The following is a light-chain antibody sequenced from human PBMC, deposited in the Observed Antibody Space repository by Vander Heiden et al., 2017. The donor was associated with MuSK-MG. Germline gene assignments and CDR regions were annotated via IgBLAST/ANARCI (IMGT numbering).Light chain of an antibody. CDR1: RSNIGAGFD. Sequence: QSVLTQPPSVSGAPGQMITISCTGSRSNIGAGFDVHWYRQLPGTAPKLLIYGNNNRSSGVPDRFSGSKSGTSAALAIARLQAEDEADYYCQSYDNSRSPSYVFGTGTKVTVL. CDR2: GNN. V-gene: IGLV1-40*01. CDR3: QSYDNSRSPSYV. J-gene: IGLJ1*01.